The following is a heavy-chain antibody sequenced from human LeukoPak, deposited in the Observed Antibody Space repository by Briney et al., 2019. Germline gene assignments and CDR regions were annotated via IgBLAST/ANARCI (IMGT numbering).Heavy chain of an antibody. CDR2: IYYSGST. CDR1: GGSISNYY. V-gene: IGHV4-59*01. Sequence: ASQTLSLTCTVSGGSISNYYWSWIRQPPGKGLEWIGYIYYSGSTSYNPSLKSRVTISVDTSKNQFSLKLSSVTAADTAVYYCGWRSGYYYGMDVWGQGTAVTVSS. D-gene: IGHD3-10*01. CDR3: GWRSGYYYGMDV. J-gene: IGHJ6*02.